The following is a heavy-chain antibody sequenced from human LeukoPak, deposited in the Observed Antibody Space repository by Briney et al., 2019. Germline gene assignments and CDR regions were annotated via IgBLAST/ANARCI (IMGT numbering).Heavy chain of an antibody. CDR2: VHPNSGGT. Sequence: GASVKVSCKASGYTFTCYYIYWVRHGPGQGPERMWWVHPNSGGTPYAQKFQGRVTMTMDTSISTHSTGLRSLRADETAACYCAREPFGGATDIDCWGEGALVTVSS. CDR1: GYTFTCYY. J-gene: IGHJ4*02. D-gene: IGHD3-16*01. CDR3: AREPFGGATDIDC. V-gene: IGHV1-2*02.